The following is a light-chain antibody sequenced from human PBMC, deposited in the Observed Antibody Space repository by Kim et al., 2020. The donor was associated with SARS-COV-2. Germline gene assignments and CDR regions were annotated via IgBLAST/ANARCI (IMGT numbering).Light chain of an antibody. CDR2: EVS. CDR1: SSDIGSYNL. CDR3: NSYTISGTSWV. J-gene: IGLJ3*02. V-gene: IGLV2-14*02. Sequence: HSITIPCTGTSSDIGSYNLVSWYQQCPGKAPQLMIYEVSKRPSGVSNRFSASKSGNTASLTISGLQAEDEADYYCNSYTISGTSWVFGGGTQLTVL.